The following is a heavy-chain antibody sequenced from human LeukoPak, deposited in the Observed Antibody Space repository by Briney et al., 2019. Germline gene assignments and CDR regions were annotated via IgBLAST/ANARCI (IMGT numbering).Heavy chain of an antibody. D-gene: IGHD3-3*01. V-gene: IGHV4-39*07. CDR2: IYYSGST. CDR3: ARVEGIDFWSGYYPNWFDP. Sequence: SETLSLTCTVSGGSISSSSYYWGWIRQPPGKGLEWIGSIYYSGSTYYNPSLKSRVTISVDTSKNQFSLKLSSVTAADTAVYYCARVEGIDFWSGYYPNWFDPWGQGTLVTVSS. CDR1: GGSISSSSYY. J-gene: IGHJ5*02.